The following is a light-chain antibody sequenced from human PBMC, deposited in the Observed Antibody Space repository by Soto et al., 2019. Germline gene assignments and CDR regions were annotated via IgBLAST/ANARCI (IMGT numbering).Light chain of an antibody. CDR1: SSNIGAGYD. V-gene: IGLV1-40*01. Sequence: QSVLTQPPSVSGAPGQRVTISCTGSSSNIGAGYDVHWYQQLPGIAPKLLISGNSNRPSGVPDRFSGSKSGTSASLAITGLQAADEADYYCQSYDSSLSGSVFGGGTKLTVL. CDR3: QSYDSSLSGSV. CDR2: GNS. J-gene: IGLJ2*01.